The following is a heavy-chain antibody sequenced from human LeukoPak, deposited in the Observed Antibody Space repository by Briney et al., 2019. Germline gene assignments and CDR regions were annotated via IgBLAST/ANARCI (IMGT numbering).Heavy chain of an antibody. CDR3: ARGRITMVRGVTDFDY. Sequence: GGSLRLSCAASGFTFSSYSMNWVRQAPGKGLEWVSSISSSSSYIYYADSVKGRFTISRDNAKNSLYLQMNSLRAEDTAVYYCARGRITMVRGVTDFDYWGQGTLVTASS. CDR1: GFTFSSYS. J-gene: IGHJ4*02. CDR2: ISSSSSYI. V-gene: IGHV3-21*01. D-gene: IGHD3-10*01.